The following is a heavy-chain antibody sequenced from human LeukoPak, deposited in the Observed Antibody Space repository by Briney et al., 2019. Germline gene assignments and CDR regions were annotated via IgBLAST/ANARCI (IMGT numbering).Heavy chain of an antibody. J-gene: IGHJ2*01. D-gene: IGHD3-9*01. V-gene: IGHV4-34*01. Sequence: SETLSLTCAVYGGSFSGYYWSWIRQPPGKGLEWIGEINHSGSTNYNPSLKSRVTISVDRSKNQFSLKLSSVTAADTAVYYCARRGPYDILTGYPEPPYWYFDLWGRGTLVTVSS. CDR3: ARRGPYDILTGYPEPPYWYFDL. CDR1: GGSFSGYY. CDR2: INHSGST.